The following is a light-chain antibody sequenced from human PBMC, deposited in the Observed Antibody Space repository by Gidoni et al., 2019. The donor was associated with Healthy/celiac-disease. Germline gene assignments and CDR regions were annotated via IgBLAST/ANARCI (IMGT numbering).Light chain of an antibody. CDR2: AAS. CDR3: QQSYSTPQLT. Sequence: DIQMTQSPSSLSASVGDRVTITCRASQSISSYFNWYQQKPGKAPKLLIYAASSLQSGVPSRFSGSGSGTDFTLTISSLQPEDFATYYCQQSYSTPQLTFXGXTKVEIK. V-gene: IGKV1-39*01. J-gene: IGKJ4*01. CDR1: QSISSY.